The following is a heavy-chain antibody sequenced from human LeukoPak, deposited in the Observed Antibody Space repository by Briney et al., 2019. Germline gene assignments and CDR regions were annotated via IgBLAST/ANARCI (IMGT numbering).Heavy chain of an antibody. CDR2: IWYDGSNK. CDR1: GFTFSSYG. V-gene: IGHV3-33*01. CDR3: ARDPPEDAFDI. D-gene: IGHD1-14*01. J-gene: IGHJ3*02. Sequence: PGRSLRLSCAASGFTFSSYGMHWVRQAPGKGLERVAVIWYDGSNKYYADSVKGRFTISRDNSKNTLYLQMNSLRAEDTAVYYCARDPPEDAFDIWGQGTMVTVSS.